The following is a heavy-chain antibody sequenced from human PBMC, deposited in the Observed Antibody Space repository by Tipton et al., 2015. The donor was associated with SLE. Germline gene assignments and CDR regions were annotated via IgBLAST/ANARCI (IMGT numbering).Heavy chain of an antibody. J-gene: IGHJ4*02. CDR3: AKTTVYSNDWPYFDH. CDR2: VYNSGST. V-gene: IGHV4-39*07. D-gene: IGHD6-19*01. CDR1: GDSISANSYH. Sequence: GLVKPSETLSLICTVSGDSISANSYHWGWVRQPPGKGLEWIGNVYNSGSTYYSASLRSRVTISLDRSKNHFSLTLNSVTAADTAVYYCAKTTVYSNDWPYFDHWGQGTLVTVSS.